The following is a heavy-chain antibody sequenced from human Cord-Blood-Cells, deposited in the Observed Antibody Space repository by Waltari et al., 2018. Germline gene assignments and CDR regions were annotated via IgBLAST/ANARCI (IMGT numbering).Heavy chain of an antibody. CDR3: ARDPEDYYYDSSGYYDY. D-gene: IGHD3-22*01. CDR2: IIPSFGTE. V-gene: IGHV1-69*01. J-gene: IGHJ4*02. Sequence: QVQLVQSGAEVKKPGSSVKVSCKASGGTFSSYAISWVRQAPGQGLEWMGGIIPSFGTENYEQKCEGRVTITADESTSTAYRELSSLRSEDTAVYYCARDPEDYYYDSSGYYDYWGQGTLVTVSS. CDR1: GGTFSSYA.